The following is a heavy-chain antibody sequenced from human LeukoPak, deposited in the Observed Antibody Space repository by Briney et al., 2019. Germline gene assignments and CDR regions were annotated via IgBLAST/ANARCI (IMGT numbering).Heavy chain of an antibody. J-gene: IGHJ4*02. Sequence: PGGSLRLSCAASGFTFSRYNIHWVRQAPGKGLEWVAFISNDERDKKYADSVKGRFTISRDNSQNTLYLQMNSLRGEDMALYYCAKDSGGGDCYFDSWGQGTLVTVSS. CDR3: AKDSGGGDCYFDS. CDR2: ISNDERDK. CDR1: GFTFSRYN. V-gene: IGHV3-30*02. D-gene: IGHD2-21*02.